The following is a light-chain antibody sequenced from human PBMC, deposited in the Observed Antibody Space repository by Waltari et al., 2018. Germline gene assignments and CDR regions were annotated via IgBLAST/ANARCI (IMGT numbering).Light chain of an antibody. Sequence: QSALTHPRSVSGSPGQSVTISCTGTSSDVAANTFVSCYHHHPDKAPQLIIYDISKRPPGVPYRLSGSKSGNTASLTITGVQAEDEADYYCCSCVGRNIYWVFGGGTKLTVL. V-gene: IGLV2-11*01. CDR3: CSCVGRNIYWV. CDR2: DIS. J-gene: IGLJ3*02. CDR1: SSDVAANTF.